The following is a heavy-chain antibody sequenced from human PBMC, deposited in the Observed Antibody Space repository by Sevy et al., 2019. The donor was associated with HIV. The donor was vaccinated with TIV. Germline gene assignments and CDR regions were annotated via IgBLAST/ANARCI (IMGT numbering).Heavy chain of an antibody. CDR2: ISGPGYGT. V-gene: IGHV3-23*01. J-gene: IGHJ3*01. CDR1: GFTFNTHA. Sequence: GGSLRLSCAASGFTFNTHAMNWVRQAPGKGLEWVSVISGPGYGTNYADSVKGRFTISRDNSKNTLYLQMNSLRDDDTAVYYCAKALNLALEFMLEVNLRSLKGFDVWGQGTMVTVSS. D-gene: IGHD1-1*01. CDR3: AKALNLALEFMLEVNLRSLKGFDV.